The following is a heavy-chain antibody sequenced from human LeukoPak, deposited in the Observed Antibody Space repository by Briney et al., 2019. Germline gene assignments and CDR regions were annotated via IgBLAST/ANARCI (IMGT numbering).Heavy chain of an antibody. J-gene: IGHJ5*02. V-gene: IGHV1-2*02. CDR3: ARAEWELSNWFDP. Sequence: ASVKVSCKASGYTFTGYYMHWVRQAPGQGLEWMGWINPNSGGTDYAQKFQGRVTMTRDTSISTAYMELSRLRSDDTAVYYCARAEWELSNWFDPWGQGTLVTVSS. D-gene: IGHD1-26*01. CDR2: INPNSGGT. CDR1: GYTFTGYY.